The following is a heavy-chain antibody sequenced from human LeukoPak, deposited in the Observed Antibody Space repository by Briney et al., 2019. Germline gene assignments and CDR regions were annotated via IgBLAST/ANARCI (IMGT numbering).Heavy chain of an antibody. Sequence: SETLSLTCAVYGGSFSGYYWSWIRQPPGKGLEWIGEINHSGSTNYNPSLKSRVTISVDTSKNQFSLKLSSVTAADTAVYYCARGVTRGCAFDIWGXGTMVTVSS. CDR2: INHSGST. CDR3: ARGVTRGCAFDI. V-gene: IGHV4-34*01. D-gene: IGHD4-11*01. CDR1: GGSFSGYY. J-gene: IGHJ3*02.